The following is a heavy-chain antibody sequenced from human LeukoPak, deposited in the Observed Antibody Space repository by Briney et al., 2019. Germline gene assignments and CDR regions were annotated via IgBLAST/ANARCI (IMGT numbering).Heavy chain of an antibody. CDR2: IYYSGST. D-gene: IGHD1-7*01. CDR3: AGEGNYALEH. Sequence: SETLSLTCTVSGGSISSSSYYWGWIRQPPGKGLEWIGSIYYSGSTYNNPSLKSRVTISVDTSKNQFSLKLSSVTAADTAVYYCAGEGNYALEHWGQGWMVTVCS. CDR1: GGSISSSSYY. J-gene: IGHJ1*01. V-gene: IGHV4-39*01.